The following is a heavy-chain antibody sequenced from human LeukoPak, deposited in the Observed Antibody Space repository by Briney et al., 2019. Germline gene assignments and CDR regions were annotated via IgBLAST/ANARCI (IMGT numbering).Heavy chain of an antibody. CDR2: ISSSGSTI. CDR1: GFTFSDYC. CDR3: ARVIGSSSWYSVSDPYYYMDV. Sequence: PGGSLRLSCAASGFTFSDYCMSWIRQAPGKGLEWVSYISSSGSTIYYADSVKGRFTISRDNAKNSLYLQMNSLRAEDTAVYYCARVIGSSSWYSVSDPYYYMDVWGKGTTVTVSS. V-gene: IGHV3-11*04. J-gene: IGHJ6*03. D-gene: IGHD6-13*01.